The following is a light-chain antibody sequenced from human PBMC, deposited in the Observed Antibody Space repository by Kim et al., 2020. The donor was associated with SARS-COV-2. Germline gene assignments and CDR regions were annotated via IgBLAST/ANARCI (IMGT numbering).Light chain of an antibody. V-gene: IGLV3-1*01. Sequence: VYGSQGQAASITCSGDKVEDKYVCWYQQKPGQSPVLVIYHDSKRPSGIPERFSGSNSGNTATLTISGTQAMNEADYYCQAWDSSGVFGGGTQLTVL. CDR1: KVEDKY. CDR3: QAWDSSGV. CDR2: HDS. J-gene: IGLJ3*02.